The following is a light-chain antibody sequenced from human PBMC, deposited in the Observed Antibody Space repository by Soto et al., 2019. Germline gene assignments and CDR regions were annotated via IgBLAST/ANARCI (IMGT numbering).Light chain of an antibody. Sequence: DIQMTQSTSTLSASVGDRVTITYRASQSTSTWLAWYQQRPGKTPKLLISEASKLESGIPSRFSGSGSGTEFTLTISSLQPDDFATYYCQQYITYPYAFGQGTKVEIK. CDR1: QSTSTW. J-gene: IGKJ1*01. CDR2: EAS. V-gene: IGKV1-5*03. CDR3: QQYITYPYA.